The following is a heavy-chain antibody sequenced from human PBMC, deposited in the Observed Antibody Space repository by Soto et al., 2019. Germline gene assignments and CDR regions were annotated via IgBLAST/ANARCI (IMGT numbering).Heavy chain of an antibody. Sequence: GGSLRLSCAASGFTFSSYAMSWVRQAPGKGLEWVSAISGSGGSTYYADSVKVRFTISRDNSKNTLYLQMNSLRAEDTAVYYCAKTGSGYSNYYYFDYWGQGTLVTVSS. CDR3: AKTGSGYSNYYYFDY. J-gene: IGHJ4*02. CDR2: ISGSGGST. V-gene: IGHV3-23*01. D-gene: IGHD4-4*01. CDR1: GFTFSSYA.